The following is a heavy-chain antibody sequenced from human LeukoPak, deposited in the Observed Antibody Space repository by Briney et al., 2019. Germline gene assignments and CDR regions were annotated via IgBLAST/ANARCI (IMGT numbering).Heavy chain of an antibody. CDR1: GDSVSSNSAA. CDR3: ARGYYDSSGYYGFDY. D-gene: IGHD3-22*01. Sequence: SPTLSLTCAISGDSVSSNSAAWNWIRQSPSRGLVWLGRTYYRSKWYNDYAVSVKSRIIINPDTSKNQFSLQLDSVTPEDTAVYYCARGYYDSSGYYGFDYWGQGTLVTVSS. CDR2: TYYRSKWYN. V-gene: IGHV6-1*01. J-gene: IGHJ4*02.